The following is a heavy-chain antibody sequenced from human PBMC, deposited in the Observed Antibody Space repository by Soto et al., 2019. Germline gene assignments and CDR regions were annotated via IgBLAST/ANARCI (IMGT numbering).Heavy chain of an antibody. J-gene: IGHJ1*01. V-gene: IGHV3-23*01. CDR3: ATIAAAGMEYFQH. D-gene: IGHD6-13*01. CDR1: GFTFSSYA. Sequence: GGSLRLSCAASGFTFSSYAMSWVRQAPGKGLVWVSAIIGSGGSTYYADSVKGRFTISRDNSKNTLYLQMNSLRAEDTAVYYCATIAAAGMEYFQHWGQGTLVTVSS. CDR2: IIGSGGST.